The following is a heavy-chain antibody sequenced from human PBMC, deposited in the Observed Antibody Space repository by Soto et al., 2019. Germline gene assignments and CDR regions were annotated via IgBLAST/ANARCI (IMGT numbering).Heavy chain of an antibody. CDR1: GFTFTSSA. CDR3: TRGHSGYDGAY. CDR2: IVVGSGNT. J-gene: IGHJ4*02. Sequence: SVKVSCKASGFTFTSSAVQWVRQARGQGLEWIGWIVVGSGNTDYAQKFQERVTMTRNMSISTAYMELSSLRSEDTAVYYCTRGHSGYDGAYWGQGTLVTVSS. D-gene: IGHD5-12*01. V-gene: IGHV1-58*01.